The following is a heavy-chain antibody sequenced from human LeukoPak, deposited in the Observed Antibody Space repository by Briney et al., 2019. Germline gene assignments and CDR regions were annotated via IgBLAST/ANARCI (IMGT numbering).Heavy chain of an antibody. CDR2: IKSKTDGGTT. D-gene: IGHD3-22*01. J-gene: IGHJ3*02. V-gene: IGHV3-15*01. CDR1: GFTFSNAW. CDR3: TTERITMRVVKGSAFDI. Sequence: GGSLRLSCAASGFTFSNAWMSWVRQAPGKGLEWVGRIKSKTDGGTTDYAAPVKGRFTISRDDSKNTLYLQMNSLKTEDTAVNYCTTERITMRVVKGSAFDIWGQGTMVTVSS.